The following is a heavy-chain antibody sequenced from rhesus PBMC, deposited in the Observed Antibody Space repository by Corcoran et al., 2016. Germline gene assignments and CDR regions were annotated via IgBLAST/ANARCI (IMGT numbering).Heavy chain of an antibody. V-gene: IGHV1-200*01. CDR2: INPSNGHT. CDR3: ARGDWDCSGGVCYEHDAFDF. J-gene: IGHJ3*01. CDR1: GYTFTSYY. Sequence: QVQLVQSGAEVKKPGTSVKLSCKASGYTFTSYYINWVRQAHGQVLEWMGWINPSNGHTGYAQKFQGRVNMTRDTSTSTAYIELNSLRSEDTAVYYCARGDWDCSGGVCYEHDAFDFWGQGLRVTVSS. D-gene: IGHD2-8*01.